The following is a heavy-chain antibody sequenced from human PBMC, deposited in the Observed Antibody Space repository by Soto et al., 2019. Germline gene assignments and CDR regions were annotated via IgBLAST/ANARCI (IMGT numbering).Heavy chain of an antibody. CDR2: IYYSGST. V-gene: IGHV4-30-4*01. CDR3: ARGGGYSNYLDY. J-gene: IGHJ4*02. D-gene: IGHD5-18*01. Sequence: SETLSLTCTVSGGSISSADYYWSWIRQPPGKGLEWIGYIYYSGSTYYNPSLKSRVTISVDTSKNQFSLKLSSVTAADTAVYYCARGGGYSNYLDYWGQGTLVTVSS. CDR1: GGSISSADYY.